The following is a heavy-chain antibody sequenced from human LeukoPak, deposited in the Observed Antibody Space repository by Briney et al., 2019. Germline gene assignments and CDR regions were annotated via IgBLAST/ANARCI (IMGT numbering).Heavy chain of an antibody. D-gene: IGHD1-1*01. CDR1: GLTFSNYW. Sequence: GGSLRLSCVVSGLTFSNYWMIWVRQAPGKGLESVAIIKEDGSAKYYLDSVKGRFTISRDNAKNSLYLEMNSPRAEDTAVYYCARDYWRSIDHWGQGTLVTVS. V-gene: IGHV3-7*01. J-gene: IGHJ4*02. CDR2: IKEDGSAK. CDR3: ARDYWRSIDH.